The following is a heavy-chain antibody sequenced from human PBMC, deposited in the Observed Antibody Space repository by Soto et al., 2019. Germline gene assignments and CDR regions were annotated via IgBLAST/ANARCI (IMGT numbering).Heavy chain of an antibody. D-gene: IGHD4-17*01. V-gene: IGHV1-69*02. CDR3: ARSRYDNGDCDPYVY. J-gene: IGHJ4*02. Sequence: QVQLVQSGAEVKKPGSSVKVSCKASGGTFSSYTISWVRQAPGQGLEWMGRIIPILGIANYAQKFQGRVTLTADKSTNTAYVALSSLRSEDTAAYYCARSRYDNGDCDPYVYWGQGTLVTVSP. CDR1: GGTFSSYT. CDR2: IIPILGIA.